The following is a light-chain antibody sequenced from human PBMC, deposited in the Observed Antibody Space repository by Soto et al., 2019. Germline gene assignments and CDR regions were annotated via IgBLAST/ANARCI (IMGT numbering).Light chain of an antibody. J-gene: IGKJ4*01. Sequence: EIVLTQSPGTLSLSPGERATLSCRASQSVSSGYLAWYQQKPGQAPRLLIYGASSRATGIPDRFSGSGSGTDFTLTISRLEPEDFAVYYCQQYGSSPATLTFGGGTKVEIK. CDR1: QSVSSGY. CDR2: GAS. CDR3: QQYGSSPATLT. V-gene: IGKV3-20*01.